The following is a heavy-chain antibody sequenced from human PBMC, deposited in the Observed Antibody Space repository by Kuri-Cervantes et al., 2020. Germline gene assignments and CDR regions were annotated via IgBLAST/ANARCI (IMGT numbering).Heavy chain of an antibody. J-gene: IGHJ6*02. CDR1: GYTFTGYY. D-gene: IGHD3-22*01. Sequence: ASVKVSCKASGYTFTGYYMHWVRQAPGQGLEWMGWINPNSGSTNYAQKFQGRVTMTRDTSISTAYMELSRLRSDDTAVYYCASDLSMIVGVIHYYYGMDVWGQGTTVTVSS. CDR2: INPNSGST. V-gene: IGHV1-2*02. CDR3: ASDLSMIVGVIHYYYGMDV.